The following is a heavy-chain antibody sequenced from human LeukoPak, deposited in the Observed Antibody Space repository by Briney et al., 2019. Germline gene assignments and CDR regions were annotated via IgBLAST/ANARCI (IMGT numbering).Heavy chain of an antibody. CDR1: GFTFSSYA. V-gene: IGHV3-23*01. CDR3: ARIAVEYSSSSDNYYYMDV. CDR2: ISGSGGST. D-gene: IGHD6-6*01. Sequence: PGGSLRLSCAASGFTFSSYAMSWVRQAPGKGLEWVSAISGSGGSTYYADSVKGRFTISRDNSKNTLYLQMNSLRAEDTAVYYCARIAVEYSSSSDNYYYMDVWGKGTTVTVSS. J-gene: IGHJ6*03.